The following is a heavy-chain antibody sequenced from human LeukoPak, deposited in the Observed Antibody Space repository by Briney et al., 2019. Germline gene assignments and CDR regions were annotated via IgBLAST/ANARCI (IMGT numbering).Heavy chain of an antibody. J-gene: IGHJ4*02. V-gene: IGHV4-59*01. CDR2: IHSNGRT. Sequence: SETLSLTCTVSGGSLSSDYWSGIRQPPGKGLEWIAYIHSNGRTNYNPSLKSRVTISLDTSKNQFSLKLSSVTAADTAVYYCAKGAGWYGVWGQGALVTVSS. D-gene: IGHD6-19*01. CDR1: GGSLSSDY. CDR3: AKGAGWYGV.